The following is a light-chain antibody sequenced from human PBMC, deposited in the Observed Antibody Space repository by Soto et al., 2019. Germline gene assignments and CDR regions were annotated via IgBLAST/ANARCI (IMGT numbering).Light chain of an antibody. V-gene: IGKV3-20*01. CDR1: HSVSSSY. CDR2: GAS. CDR3: QQYVNSFPWT. J-gene: IGKJ2*02. Sequence: EIVLTQSPGTLSLSPGERATLSCRASHSVSSSYLAWYQQKPGQAPRLLIYGASSRATGIPDRFSGSGSGTDFPLTISRLEPEDFAVYYCQQYVNSFPWTFGQGTKLEIK.